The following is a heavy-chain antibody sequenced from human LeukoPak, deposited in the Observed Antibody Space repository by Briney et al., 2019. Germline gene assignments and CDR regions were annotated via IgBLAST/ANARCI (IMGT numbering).Heavy chain of an antibody. CDR2: ISAYNGDT. J-gene: IGHJ5*02. V-gene: IGHV1-18*01. Sequence: ASVKVSFTASGYIFRSYGISWVRHAPGQGLEWMGWISAYNGDTNYAQKLQGRVTMTTDTSTSTAYMELRSLRSDDTAVYYCARGVGQLGHNCFDPWGQGTLVTVSS. CDR1: GYIFRSYG. D-gene: IGHD6-6*01. CDR3: ARGVGQLGHNCFDP.